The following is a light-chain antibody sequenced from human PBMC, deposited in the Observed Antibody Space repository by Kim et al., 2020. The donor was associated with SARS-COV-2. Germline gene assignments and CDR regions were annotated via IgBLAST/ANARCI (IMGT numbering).Light chain of an antibody. CDR3: QQYKSWPLT. J-gene: IGKJ4*01. Sequence: VSPGERATISCRASQSVSSNVAWYQQKPGQAPRLLIYDASTRATGIPARFSGTGSGTEFSLTISSLQSEDCAVYYCQQYKSWPLTFGGGTKVDIK. CDR1: QSVSSN. CDR2: DAS. V-gene: IGKV3-15*01.